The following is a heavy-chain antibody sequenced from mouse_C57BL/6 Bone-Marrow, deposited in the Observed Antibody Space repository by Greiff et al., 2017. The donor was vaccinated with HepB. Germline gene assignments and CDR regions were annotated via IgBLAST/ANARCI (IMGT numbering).Heavy chain of an antibody. V-gene: IGHV1-64*01. J-gene: IGHJ2*01. D-gene: IGHD2-4*01. CDR3: ARWTMIKGFDY. CDR2: IHPNSGST. CDR1: GYTFTSYW. Sequence: QVQLQQPGAELVKPGASVKLSCKASGYTFTSYWMHWVKQRPGQGLEWIGMIHPNSGSTNYNEKFKSKATLTVDKSSSTAYMQLSSLTSEDSAVYDCARWTMIKGFDYWGQGTTLTVSS.